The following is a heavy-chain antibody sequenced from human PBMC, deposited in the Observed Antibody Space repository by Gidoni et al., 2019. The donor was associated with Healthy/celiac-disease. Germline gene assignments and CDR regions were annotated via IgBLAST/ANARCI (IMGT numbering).Heavy chain of an antibody. CDR2: IYYSGSP. CDR3: AARQWIHDAFDI. D-gene: IGHD2-2*03. V-gene: IGHV4-30-4*01. J-gene: IGHJ3*02. CDR1: GGSISSGDYY. Sequence: QVQLQESGPGLVKPSQTLSLTCTVSGGSISSGDYYWSWIRQPPGKGLDWIGYIYYSGSPYYNPSLKSRVTISVDTSKNQFSLKLSSVTAADTAVYYCAARQWIHDAFDIWGQGTMVTVSS.